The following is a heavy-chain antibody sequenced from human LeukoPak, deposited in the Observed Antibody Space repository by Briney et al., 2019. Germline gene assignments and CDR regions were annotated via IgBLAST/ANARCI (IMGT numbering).Heavy chain of an antibody. Sequence: PGGSLRLSCAASGFTFSSYAMHWVRQAPGKGLEWVAVISYDGSNKYYADSVKGRFTISRDNSKNTLYLQMNSLRAEDTAVYYCAREGRRYCTNGVCYRDYWGQGTLVTVSS. CDR1: GFTFSSYA. CDR2: ISYDGSNK. CDR3: AREGRRYCTNGVCYRDY. V-gene: IGHV3-30*04. J-gene: IGHJ4*02. D-gene: IGHD2-8*01.